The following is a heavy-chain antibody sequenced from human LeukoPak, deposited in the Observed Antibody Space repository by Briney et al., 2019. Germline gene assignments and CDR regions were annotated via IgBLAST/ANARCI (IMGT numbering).Heavy chain of an antibody. CDR3: ARGSSSGWYGFEY. Sequence: AGGSLRLSCAASGFIVSSYYMSWFRQAPGKGLEWVSVIYSGGDIYYADSVKGRFTISRDNSKNTVSLQMNSLRAEDTAVYYCARGSSSGWYGFEYWGQGTLVTVSS. J-gene: IGHJ4*02. V-gene: IGHV3-53*01. D-gene: IGHD6-19*01. CDR2: IYSGGDI. CDR1: GFIVSSYY.